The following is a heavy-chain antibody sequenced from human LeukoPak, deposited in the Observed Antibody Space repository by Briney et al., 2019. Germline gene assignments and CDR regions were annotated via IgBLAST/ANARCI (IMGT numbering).Heavy chain of an antibody. Sequence: PGGSLRLSCAASGFTVSSNYMSWVRQAPGKGLEWVANIKQDGSEKYYVDSVKGRFTISRDNAKNSLYLQMNSLRAEDTAVYYCAREGGLETYYFDYWGQGTLVTVSS. J-gene: IGHJ4*02. D-gene: IGHD3/OR15-3a*01. V-gene: IGHV3-7*01. CDR3: AREGGLETYYFDY. CDR1: GFTVSSNY. CDR2: IKQDGSEK.